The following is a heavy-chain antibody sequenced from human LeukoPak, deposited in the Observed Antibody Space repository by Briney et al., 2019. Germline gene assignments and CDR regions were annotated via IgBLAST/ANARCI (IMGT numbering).Heavy chain of an antibody. V-gene: IGHV4-59*01. CDR3: ARGPDYDF. CDR1: GGSISSDY. D-gene: IGHD3-3*01. Sequence: SETLSLTCTVSGGSISSDYWTWIRQPPGKRLQWIGYVSYTGSTNYDASLKSRVTISVDTSKNQFSLKLTSVTAADTAVYYCARGPDYDFWGQGTLVTVSS. CDR2: VSYTGST. J-gene: IGHJ4*02.